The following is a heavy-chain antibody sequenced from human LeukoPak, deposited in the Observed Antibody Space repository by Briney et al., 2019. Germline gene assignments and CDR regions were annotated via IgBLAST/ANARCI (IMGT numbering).Heavy chain of an antibody. CDR1: GFTFSSYA. Sequence: GGSLRLSCAASGFTFSSYAMSWVRQAPGKGLEWVSAISGSGGSTYYADSVKGRFTISKDKSRNTLFLQMNSLRADDTAVYYCAKDFPASGWRGFDSWGQGTLVTVSS. CDR3: AKDFPASGWRGFDS. CDR2: ISGSGGST. J-gene: IGHJ4*02. D-gene: IGHD6-19*01. V-gene: IGHV3-23*01.